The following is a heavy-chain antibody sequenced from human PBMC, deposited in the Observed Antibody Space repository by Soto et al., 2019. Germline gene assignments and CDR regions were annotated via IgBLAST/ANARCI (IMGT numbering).Heavy chain of an antibody. V-gene: IGHV1-2*02. J-gene: IGHJ6*02. D-gene: IGHD1-1*01. CDR3: AREHVRPRTGAMDV. Sequence: GASVKVSCKASGYSFTDYYMHWVRQVPGQGLEWMGWINPYRGATNYAQKFQGRVTMTRDTSISTAYMELSRLRSDDTAVYWCAREHVRPRTGAMDVWGQGTTVTVSS. CDR1: GYSFTDYY. CDR2: INPYRGAT.